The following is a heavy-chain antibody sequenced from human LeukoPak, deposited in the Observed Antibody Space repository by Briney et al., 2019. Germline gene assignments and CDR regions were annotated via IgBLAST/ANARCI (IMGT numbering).Heavy chain of an antibody. Sequence: PSETLSLTCTVSGGSISSYYWSWIRQPPGKGLEWIGYIYYSGSTNYNPSLKSRVTISVDTSKNQFSLKLSSVTAADTAVYYCARVIRDGYKNHFDYWGQGALVTVSS. CDR2: IYYSGST. J-gene: IGHJ4*02. V-gene: IGHV4-59*08. D-gene: IGHD5-24*01. CDR3: ARVIRDGYKNHFDY. CDR1: GGSISSYY.